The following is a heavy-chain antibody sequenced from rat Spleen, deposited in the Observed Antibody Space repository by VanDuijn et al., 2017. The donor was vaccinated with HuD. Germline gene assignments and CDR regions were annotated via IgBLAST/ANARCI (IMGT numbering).Heavy chain of an antibody. CDR1: GFSLNTYT. CDR3: ARSNGYDPFDY. CDR2: MSGGRST. J-gene: IGHJ2*01. Sequence: QVQLKESGPGLVQPSQTLSLTCTVSGFSLNTYTVSWVRQPPGKGLEWIAAMSGGRSTYFNSALKSRLIITWDTSESQVFLKINSLQTEDTAMYFCARSNGYDPFDYWGQGVMVTVSS. D-gene: IGHD1-7*01. V-gene: IGHV2-6*01.